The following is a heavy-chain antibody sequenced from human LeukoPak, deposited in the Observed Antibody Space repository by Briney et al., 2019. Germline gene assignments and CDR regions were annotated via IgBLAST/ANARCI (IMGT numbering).Heavy chain of an antibody. CDR3: AIPQTIAALDY. J-gene: IGHJ4*02. D-gene: IGHD6-6*01. Sequence: ASVKASCKASGYTFTGYYMHWVRQAPGQGLEWMGWINPNSGGTNYAQKFQGRVTMTRDTSISTAYMELSRLRPDDTAVYYCAIPQTIAALDYWGQGTLVTVSS. CDR2: INPNSGGT. V-gene: IGHV1-2*02. CDR1: GYTFTGYY.